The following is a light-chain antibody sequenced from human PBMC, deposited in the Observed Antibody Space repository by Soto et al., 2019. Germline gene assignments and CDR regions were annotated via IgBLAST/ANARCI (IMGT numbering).Light chain of an antibody. CDR3: QQYGDSPFT. J-gene: IGKJ3*01. CDR1: QSASSY. CDR2: GAS. V-gene: IGKV3-20*01. Sequence: EIVLTQSPGTLSLSPGERATLSCRASQSASSYLAWYQQKPGQAPRLLIYGASSRATGIPDRFSGSGSGTDFPLTISRLEPEDFAVYYCQQYGDSPFTFGPGTMVDIK.